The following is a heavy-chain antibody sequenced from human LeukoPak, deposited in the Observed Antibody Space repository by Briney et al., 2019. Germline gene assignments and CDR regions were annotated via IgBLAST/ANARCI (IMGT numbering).Heavy chain of an antibody. CDR3: ARSPHRLIGHWFDP. Sequence: PSETLPLTCTGSVGPINSYYWSWIRQPAGKGLEWVGRIFSSGNTIYNPSLQSRVTMSVDTSKNQFSLRLNSVTAADTAVYYCARSPHRLIGHWFDPWGQGTLVTVSS. J-gene: IGHJ5*02. D-gene: IGHD3-16*01. CDR2: IFSSGNT. V-gene: IGHV4-4*07. CDR1: VGPINSYY.